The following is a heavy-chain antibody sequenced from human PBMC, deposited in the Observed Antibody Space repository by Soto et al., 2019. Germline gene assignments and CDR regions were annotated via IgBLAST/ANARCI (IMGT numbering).Heavy chain of an antibody. CDR3: ARDRKELRDAFDI. Sequence: SVKVSCKASGGTFSSYAISWVRQAPGQGLEWMGGIIPIFGTANYAQKFQGRVTITADESTSTAYMELSSLRSEDTAVYYCARDRKELRDAFDIWGQGTMVTVSS. CDR1: GGTFSSYA. J-gene: IGHJ3*02. CDR2: IIPIFGTA. V-gene: IGHV1-69*13. D-gene: IGHD1-26*01.